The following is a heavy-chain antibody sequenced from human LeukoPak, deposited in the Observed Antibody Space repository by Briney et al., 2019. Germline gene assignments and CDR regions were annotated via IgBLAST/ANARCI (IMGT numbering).Heavy chain of an antibody. D-gene: IGHD2-2*01. Sequence: PGGSLTLSCAASGFTFSGSAMHWVRQASGKGLEWVGRIRSKANSYATAYAASVKGRFTISRDDSKNTAYLQMNSLKTEDTAVYYCTRRWDCSSTSCYENAFDIWGQGTMVTVSS. CDR3: TRRWDCSSTSCYENAFDI. CDR2: IRSKANSYAT. J-gene: IGHJ3*02. CDR1: GFTFSGSA. V-gene: IGHV3-73*01.